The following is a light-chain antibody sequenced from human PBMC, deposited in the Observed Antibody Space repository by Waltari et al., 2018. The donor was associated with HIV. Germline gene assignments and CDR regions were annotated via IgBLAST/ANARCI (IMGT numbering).Light chain of an antibody. CDR1: SSDVGGYNY. Sequence: QSALTQPASVSGSPGQSITISCTGTSSDVGGYNYVSWYQQHPGKAPKLMIYEVSNRPSGVSTRFSGSESGNTASLTISGLQAEDEADYYCSSYASSSTPYVFGTGTKVTVL. CDR2: EVS. V-gene: IGLV2-14*01. J-gene: IGLJ1*01. CDR3: SSYASSSTPYV.